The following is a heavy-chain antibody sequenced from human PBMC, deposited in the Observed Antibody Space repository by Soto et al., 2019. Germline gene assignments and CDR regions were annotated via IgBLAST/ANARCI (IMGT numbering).Heavy chain of an antibody. Sequence: GXSLRLSCAASGFTLSNAWLNWIRQAPVNGLEWVVRNKSKTDGGTPDYAATVKGRFAISRDDSKNMVYLQMNSLKTEDICLYYCTTDSYSSIIVVRFDYWGHGTLVTVSS. CDR3: TTDSYSSIIVVRFDY. CDR1: GFTLSNAW. V-gene: IGHV3-15*07. D-gene: IGHD3-22*01. CDR2: NKSKTDGGTP. J-gene: IGHJ4*01.